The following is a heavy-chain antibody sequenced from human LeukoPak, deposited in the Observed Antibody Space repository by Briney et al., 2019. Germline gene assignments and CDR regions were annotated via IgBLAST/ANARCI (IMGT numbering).Heavy chain of an antibody. CDR1: GFTFTSYA. V-gene: IGHV3-23*01. CDR2: ISSSGGST. J-gene: IGHJ4*02. Sequence: GSLGLSCAASGFTFTSYALTWVRQAPGKGLEWVSAISSSGGSTYYADSVKGRFTISRDNSKNTLYLQMNRLRAEDTAVYYCAKDSLYDSSGYYYVRSGLDYWGQGTLATVSS. CDR3: AKDSLYDSSGYYYVRSGLDY. D-gene: IGHD3-22*01.